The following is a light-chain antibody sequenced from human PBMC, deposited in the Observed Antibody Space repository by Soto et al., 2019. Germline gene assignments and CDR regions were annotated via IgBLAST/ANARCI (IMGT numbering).Light chain of an antibody. J-gene: IGLJ2*01. CDR3: AAWDDSLSGVV. CDR2: RNN. Sequence: QSVLTQPPSASGTPGQRVTISCSGSTSNIESNYVYWYQQLPGTALKLLIYRNNQRPSGVPDRFSGSKSGTSGSLVISGLRSEDEADYYCAAWDDSLSGVVFGGGTKLTVL. V-gene: IGLV1-47*01. CDR1: TSNIESNY.